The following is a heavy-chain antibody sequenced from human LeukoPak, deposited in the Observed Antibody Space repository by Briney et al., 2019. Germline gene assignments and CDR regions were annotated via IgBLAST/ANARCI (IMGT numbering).Heavy chain of an antibody. CDR1: GFTFSSYS. D-gene: IGHD6-13*01. Sequence: GGSLRLSCAASGFTFSSYSMNWVRQAPGKGLEWVSYISSSSSTIYYADSVKGRFTISRDNAKNSLYLQMNSLRAEDTAVYYCARVIAAAGTVPRAFDFWGQGTMVTVSS. CDR3: ARVIAAAGTVPRAFDF. V-gene: IGHV3-48*01. CDR2: ISSSSSTI. J-gene: IGHJ3*01.